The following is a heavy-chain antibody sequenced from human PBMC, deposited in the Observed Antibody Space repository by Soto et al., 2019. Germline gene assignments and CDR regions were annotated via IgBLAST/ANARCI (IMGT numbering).Heavy chain of an antibody. CDR1: GFTFGDYA. V-gene: IGHV3-49*04. CDR2: IRSKAHGGTT. D-gene: IGHD3-3*02. Sequence: GGSLILSCTASGFTFGDYAMSWVRQAPGKGLEWVGFIRSKAHGGTTEYAASVKGRFIISRDDSKSIAYLQMNSLKTEDTAVYYCTRDHLWTRVYYYGMDVWGQGTTVTVSS. J-gene: IGHJ6*02. CDR3: TRDHLWTRVYYYGMDV.